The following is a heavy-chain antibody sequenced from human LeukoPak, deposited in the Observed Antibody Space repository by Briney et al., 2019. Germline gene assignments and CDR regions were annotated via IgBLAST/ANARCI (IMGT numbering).Heavy chain of an antibody. D-gene: IGHD2-21*02. Sequence: PGGSLRLSCAASGFTFSSYSMNWVRQAPGKGLEWVSYISSSSSTIYYADSVKGRFTISRDNAKNSLYLQMDSLTAEDTAIYYCAREGDNADFDYWGHGTLVTVSS. J-gene: IGHJ4*01. CDR3: AREGDNADFDY. CDR1: GFTFSSYS. V-gene: IGHV3-48*04. CDR2: ISSSSSTI.